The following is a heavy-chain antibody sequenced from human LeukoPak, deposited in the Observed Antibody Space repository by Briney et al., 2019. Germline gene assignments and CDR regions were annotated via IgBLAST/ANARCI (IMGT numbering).Heavy chain of an antibody. CDR3: AREDDSGSFYFDF. CDR1: GFSLSTSGMC. Sequence: SGPALVKPTQTLTLTCTFSGFSLSTSGMCVSWIRQPPGKALEWLARIDWDDDKHYSTSLKTRLTISKDTSKNQVVLTMTNMHPVDTAIYYCAREDDSGSFYFDFWGQGTLVTVSS. D-gene: IGHD3-10*01. J-gene: IGHJ4*02. V-gene: IGHV2-70*11. CDR2: IDWDDDK.